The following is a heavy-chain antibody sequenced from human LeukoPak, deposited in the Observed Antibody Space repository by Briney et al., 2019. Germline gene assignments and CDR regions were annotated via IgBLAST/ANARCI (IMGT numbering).Heavy chain of an antibody. CDR3: ARDLRGSFDY. V-gene: IGHV3-66*01. CDR1: GFTVSSNY. J-gene: IGHJ4*02. D-gene: IGHD1-26*01. Sequence: GGSLRLSCAASGFTVSSNYMSWVRQAPGKGLEWVSVIYSGGSIYYTDSVKGRFTISRDNSKNTLDLQMNSLRAEDTAVYYCARDLRGSFDYWGQGTLVTVSS. CDR2: IYSGGSI.